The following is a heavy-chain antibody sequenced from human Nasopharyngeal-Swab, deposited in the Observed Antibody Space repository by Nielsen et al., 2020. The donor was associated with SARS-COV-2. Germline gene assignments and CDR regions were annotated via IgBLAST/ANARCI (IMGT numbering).Heavy chain of an antibody. D-gene: IGHD3-10*01. Sequence: ASVKVSCKASGYTFTSYDINWVRQATGQGLEWMGWMNPNSGNTGYAQKFQGRVTMTRNTSISTAYMALSSLRSEDTAVYYCASSHGSGSYYIGLDYYYMDVWGKGTTVTVSS. J-gene: IGHJ6*03. V-gene: IGHV1-8*01. CDR3: ASSHGSGSYYIGLDYYYMDV. CDR1: GYTFTSYD. CDR2: MNPNSGNT.